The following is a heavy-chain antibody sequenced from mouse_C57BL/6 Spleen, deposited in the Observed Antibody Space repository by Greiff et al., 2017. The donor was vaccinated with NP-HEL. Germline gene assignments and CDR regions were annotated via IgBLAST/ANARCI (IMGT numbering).Heavy chain of an antibody. CDR2: IYPGDGDT. J-gene: IGHJ4*01. V-gene: IGHV1-80*01. Sequence: QVQLQQSGAELVKPGASVKISCKASGYAFSSYWMNWVKQRPGKGLEWIGQIYPGDGDTNYNGKFKGKATLTADKSSSTAYMQLSSLTSEDSAVYFCARDEVTERLYAMDYWGQGTSVTVSS. CDR1: GYAFSSYW. D-gene: IGHD2-2*01. CDR3: ARDEVTERLYAMDY.